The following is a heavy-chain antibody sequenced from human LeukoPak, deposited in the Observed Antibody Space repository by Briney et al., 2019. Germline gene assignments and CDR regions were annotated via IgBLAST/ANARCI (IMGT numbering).Heavy chain of an antibody. D-gene: IGHD6-19*01. J-gene: IGHJ4*02. Sequence: ASVTVSCKASGGTFSIYAISWVRQAPGQGLEWMGGIIPIFGTANYAQKFQGRVTITADKSTSTAYMELSSLRSEDTAVYYCARDQQWLEGGDYWGQGTLVTVSS. CDR1: GGTFSIYA. V-gene: IGHV1-69*06. CDR2: IIPIFGTA. CDR3: ARDQQWLEGGDY.